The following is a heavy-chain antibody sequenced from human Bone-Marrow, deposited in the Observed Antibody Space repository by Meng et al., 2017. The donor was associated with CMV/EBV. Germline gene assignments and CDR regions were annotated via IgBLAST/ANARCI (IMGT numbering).Heavy chain of an antibody. D-gene: IGHD4-23*01. CDR1: GASINTGDYY. V-gene: IGHV4-31*02. CDR3: ARVACTSNSCYRAWFYGLDV. Sequence: QVQLQESGPGLVKPSQTLSLICSVSGASINTGDYYWSWIRQHPGRGLEWIGYIYYTGDAYYNPSLRSRVNIILDTSKKHFSLKMRSVTAADAAVYYCARVACTSNSCYRAWFYGLDVWGPGILVTVSS. J-gene: IGHJ6*02. CDR2: IYYTGDA.